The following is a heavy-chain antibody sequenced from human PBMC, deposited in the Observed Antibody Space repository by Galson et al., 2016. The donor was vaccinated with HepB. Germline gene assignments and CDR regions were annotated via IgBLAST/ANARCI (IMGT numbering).Heavy chain of an antibody. D-gene: IGHD2-2*01. V-gene: IGHV3-23*01. CDR2: ISGSGGST. J-gene: IGHJ6*04. CDR1: GFTFITYA. Sequence: SLRLSCAASGFTFITYAMSWVRQAPGKGLEWVSTISGSGGSTYYADSVKGRFTISRDNSKNTLYLQMNSLRAEDTAVYYCVQGSTAPAVWGKGTTVTVSS. CDR3: VQGSTAPAV.